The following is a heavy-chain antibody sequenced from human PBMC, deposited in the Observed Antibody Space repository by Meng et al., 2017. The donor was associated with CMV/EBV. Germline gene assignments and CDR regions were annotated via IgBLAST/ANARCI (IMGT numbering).Heavy chain of an antibody. V-gene: IGHV4-59*12. Sequence: GSLRLSCTVSGVSIDSYYWSWIRQSSGKGLESIGYLYYDGSPVYNPSLKSRVTISIDTSKNQFSPKLTSVTPADTAVYYCASHIAPRNWGRGTLVTVSS. CDR3: ASHIAPRN. CDR1: GVSIDSYY. CDR2: LYYDGSP. D-gene: IGHD6-13*01. J-gene: IGHJ4*02.